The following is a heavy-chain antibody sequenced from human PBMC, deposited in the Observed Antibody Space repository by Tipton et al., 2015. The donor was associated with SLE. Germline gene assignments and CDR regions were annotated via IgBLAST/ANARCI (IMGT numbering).Heavy chain of an antibody. CDR1: GGSISSHY. CDR2: IYSGGST. J-gene: IGHJ3*02. D-gene: IGHD1/OR15-1a*01. Sequence: TLSLTCTVSGGSISSHYWRWIRQPPGKTLEWIGYIYSGGSTNYNPSLKSRVSISVDTSKNQISLKLRSVTAADTAVYYCARVWDNGDAFDIWGQGTMVTVSS. CDR3: ARVWDNGDAFDI. V-gene: IGHV4-59*11.